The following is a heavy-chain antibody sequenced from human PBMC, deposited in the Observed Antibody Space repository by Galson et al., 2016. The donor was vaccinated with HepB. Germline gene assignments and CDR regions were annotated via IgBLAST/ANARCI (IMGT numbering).Heavy chain of an antibody. CDR3: ATDSSKAYYDDEYFHN. Sequence: SLRLSCAASGFTFNTYGMYWVRQAPGKGLEWVALISYDGSNQYYADSVRGCFTISRDDSRNTVYLQMNNLRVEDTAVYYCATDSSKAYYDDEYFHNWGQGTLVTVSS. CDR2: ISYDGSNQ. V-gene: IGHV3-30*03. CDR1: GFTFNTYG. J-gene: IGHJ1*01. D-gene: IGHD3-22*01.